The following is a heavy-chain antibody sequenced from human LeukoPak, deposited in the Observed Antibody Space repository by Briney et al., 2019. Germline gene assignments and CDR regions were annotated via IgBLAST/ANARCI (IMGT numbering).Heavy chain of an antibody. CDR1: GGTFSSYA. D-gene: IGHD2-2*01. CDR3: ARDWSSTSCCHDY. Sequence: GASVKVSCKASGGTFSSYAISWVRQAPGQGLEWMGRIIPILGVANYAQKFQGRVTITADKSTSTAYMELSSLRSEDTAVYYCARDWSSTSCCHDYWGQGTLVTVSS. V-gene: IGHV1-69*04. CDR2: IIPILGVA. J-gene: IGHJ4*02.